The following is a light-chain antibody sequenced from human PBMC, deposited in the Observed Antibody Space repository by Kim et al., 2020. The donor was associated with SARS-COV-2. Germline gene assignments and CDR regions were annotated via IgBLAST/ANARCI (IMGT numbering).Light chain of an antibody. CDR2: WAS. CDR1: QSVLHSANNKNN. V-gene: IGKV4-1*01. Sequence: DIVMTQSPDSLAASLGEWATITCKSSQSVLHSANNKNNLARYQQKPGQPPKLLIYWASTRESGVPDRISGGGSGTDFTLTISSLQAEDVALYYCQQYYAIPWTFGQGTKVEIK. J-gene: IGKJ1*01. CDR3: QQYYAIPWT.